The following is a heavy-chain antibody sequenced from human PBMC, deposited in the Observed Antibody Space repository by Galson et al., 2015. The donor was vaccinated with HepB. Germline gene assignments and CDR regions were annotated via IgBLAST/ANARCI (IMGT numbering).Heavy chain of an antibody. D-gene: IGHD2-2*01. V-gene: IGHV1-24*01. CDR2: FDPEDGET. CDR1: GYTLTELS. CDR3: ATPTDCSSTSCYPYYYYGMDV. J-gene: IGHJ6*02. Sequence: SVKVSCKVSGYTLTELSMHWVRQAPGKGLEWMGGFDPEDGETIYAQKFQGRVTMTEDTSTDTAYMELSSLRSEDTAVYYCATPTDCSSTSCYPYYYYGMDVWGQGTTVTVSS.